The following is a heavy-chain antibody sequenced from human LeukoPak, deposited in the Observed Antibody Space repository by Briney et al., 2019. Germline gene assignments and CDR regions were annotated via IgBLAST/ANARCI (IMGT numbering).Heavy chain of an antibody. CDR2: IKQDGSEK. CDR3: ARRHIVVVTAITSYYFDY. CDR1: GFTFSSYW. Sequence: PGGSLRLSCAASGFTFSSYWMSWVRQAPGKGLEWVANIKQDGSEKYYVDSVKGRFTISRDNAKNSLYLQMNSLRAEDTAVYYCARRHIVVVTAITSYYFDYWGQGTLVTVSS. V-gene: IGHV3-7*01. J-gene: IGHJ4*02. D-gene: IGHD2-21*02.